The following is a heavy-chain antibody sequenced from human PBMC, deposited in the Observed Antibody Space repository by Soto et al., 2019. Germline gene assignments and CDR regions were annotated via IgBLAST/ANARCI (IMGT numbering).Heavy chain of an antibody. J-gene: IGHJ6*03. Sequence: QVQLQQWGAGLLKPSETLSLTCAVYGGSFSGYYWSWIRQPPGKGLEWIGEINHSGSTNYNPSLKSRVTISVDTSKNQFSLKLSSVTAADTAVYYRARGSVDGAGDMDVGGKGTTVTVAS. V-gene: IGHV4-34*01. D-gene: IGHD4-17*01. CDR3: ARGSVDGAGDMDV. CDR2: INHSGST. CDR1: GGSFSGYY.